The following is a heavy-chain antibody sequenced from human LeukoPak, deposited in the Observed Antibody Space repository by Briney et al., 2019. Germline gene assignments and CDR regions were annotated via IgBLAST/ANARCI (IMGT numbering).Heavy chain of an antibody. D-gene: IGHD1-20*01. CDR2: AKSNTDGGTA. Sequence: GGSLRLSCAASGFTFNSYAMSWVRQAPGKGLEWVGRAKSNTDGGTADYAAPVKGRFTISRDDSKNTLYMQMNSLKTEDTAEYYCTTLTGPFDFWGQGTLVTVSS. CDR3: TTLTGPFDF. J-gene: IGHJ4*02. V-gene: IGHV3-15*01. CDR1: GFTFNSYA.